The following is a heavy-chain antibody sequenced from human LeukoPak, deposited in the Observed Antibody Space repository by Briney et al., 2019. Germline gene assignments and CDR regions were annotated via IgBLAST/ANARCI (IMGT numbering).Heavy chain of an antibody. CDR2: INHSGST. Sequence: PSETLSLTCAVYGGSFSGYYWSWIRQPPGKGLEWIGEINHSGSTNYNPSLKSRVTISVDTSKNQFSLKLSSVTATDTAVYYCARHLPYDSSGSLDYWGQGTLVTVSS. J-gene: IGHJ4*02. CDR3: ARHLPYDSSGSLDY. D-gene: IGHD3-22*01. CDR1: GGSFSGYY. V-gene: IGHV4-34*01.